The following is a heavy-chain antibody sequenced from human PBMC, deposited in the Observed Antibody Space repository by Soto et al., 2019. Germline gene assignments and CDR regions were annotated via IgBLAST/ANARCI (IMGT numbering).Heavy chain of an antibody. CDR1: GYSFSGWY. Sequence: ASVKVSCKASGYSFSGWYIHWVRQAPGQGLEWMGRINPNTGGAVYAQKFQGRVTMTRDTTTSTAYMELSRLTSDDTAVYYCANSLITTMIVVSQFDYWGQGTLVTVSS. J-gene: IGHJ4*02. D-gene: IGHD3-22*01. CDR3: ANSLITTMIVVSQFDY. CDR2: INPNTGGA. V-gene: IGHV1-2*06.